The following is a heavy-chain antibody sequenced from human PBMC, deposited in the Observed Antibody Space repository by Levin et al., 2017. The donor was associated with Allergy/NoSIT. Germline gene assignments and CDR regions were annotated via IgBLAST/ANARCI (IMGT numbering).Heavy chain of an antibody. J-gene: IGHJ4*02. CDR1: GFTFSNAW. Sequence: GESLKISCAASGFTFSNAWMSWVRQAPGKGLEWVGRIKSKTDGGTTDYAAPVKGRFTISRDDSKNTLYLQMNSLKTEDTAVYYCTTGDLGYCSSTSCRQTGDFDYWGQGTLVTVSS. D-gene: IGHD2-2*01. CDR2: IKSKTDGGTT. V-gene: IGHV3-15*01. CDR3: TTGDLGYCSSTSCRQTGDFDY.